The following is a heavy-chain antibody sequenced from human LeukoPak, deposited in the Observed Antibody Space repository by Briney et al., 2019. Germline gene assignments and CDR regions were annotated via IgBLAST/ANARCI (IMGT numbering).Heavy chain of an antibody. Sequence: EASVKVSCTSSGYTFTSYGISWVRQAPGQGLEWMGWISAYNGNTNYAQKVQGRVTMTTDTSTSTAYMELRSLRSDDTAVYYCARDRAYSSGWPWDYYYYGMDVWGQGTTVTVSS. CDR3: ARDRAYSSGWPWDYYYYGMDV. J-gene: IGHJ6*02. V-gene: IGHV1-18*01. CDR1: GYTFTSYG. D-gene: IGHD6-19*01. CDR2: ISAYNGNT.